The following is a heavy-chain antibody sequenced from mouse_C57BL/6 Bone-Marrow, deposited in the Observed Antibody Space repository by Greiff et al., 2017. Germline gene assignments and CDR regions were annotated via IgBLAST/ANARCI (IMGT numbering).Heavy chain of an antibody. V-gene: IGHV5-12*01. CDR3: AREGVYYASFAY. D-gene: IGHD2-1*01. CDR2: ISNGGGST. J-gene: IGHJ3*01. CDR1: GFTFSDYY. Sequence: EVHLVESGGGLVQPGGSLKLPCAASGFTFSDYYMYWVRQTPEKRLEGVAYISNGGGSTYYPDTVKGRFTISRDNAKNTLYLQMSPLKSEDTAMYYCAREGVYYASFAYWGQGTLVTVSA.